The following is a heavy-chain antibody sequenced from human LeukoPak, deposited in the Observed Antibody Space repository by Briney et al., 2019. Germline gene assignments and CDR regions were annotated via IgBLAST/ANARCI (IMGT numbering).Heavy chain of an antibody. J-gene: IGHJ4*02. Sequence: ASVKVSCKASGFTFTTYAIHWVRQAPGQRLEWMGWINAGSGNTKYSQKFQGRVTFTRDASASTAYMELSSLKSEDTAIYYCVRETYGSGWTPFDYWGQGTLVTVSS. V-gene: IGHV1-3*01. D-gene: IGHD6-19*01. CDR3: VRETYGSGWTPFDY. CDR2: INAGSGNT. CDR1: GFTFTTYA.